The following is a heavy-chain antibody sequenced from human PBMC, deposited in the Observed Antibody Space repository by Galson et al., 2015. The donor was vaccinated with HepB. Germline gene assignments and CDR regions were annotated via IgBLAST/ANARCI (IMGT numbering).Heavy chain of an antibody. V-gene: IGHV3-23*01. D-gene: IGHD5-18*01. CDR2: ISGSGSTP. Sequence: SLRLSCAASGFIFNNYAMSWVRQAPGKGLEWVSGISGSGSTPYYADSVKGRFTISRDNSKNTLYLQMNSLRAEDTAVYYCAKDSYGYLSFFDYWGQGTLVTVSS. J-gene: IGHJ4*02. CDR3: AKDSYGYLSFFDY. CDR1: GFIFNNYA.